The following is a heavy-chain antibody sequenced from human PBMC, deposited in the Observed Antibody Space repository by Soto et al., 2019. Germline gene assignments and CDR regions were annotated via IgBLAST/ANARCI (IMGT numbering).Heavy chain of an antibody. Sequence: NPSETLSLTCTVSGGSISSSSYYWGWIRQPPGKGLEWIGSIYYSGSTYYNPSLKSRVTISVDTSKNQFSLKLSSVTAADTAVYYCARLGRKDVGGFDPWGQGTLVTVSS. V-gene: IGHV4-39*01. CDR2: IYYSGST. J-gene: IGHJ5*02. D-gene: IGHD3-10*01. CDR1: GGSISSSSYY. CDR3: ARLGRKDVGGFDP.